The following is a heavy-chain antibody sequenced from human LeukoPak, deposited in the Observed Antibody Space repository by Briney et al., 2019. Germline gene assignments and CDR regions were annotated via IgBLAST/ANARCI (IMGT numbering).Heavy chain of an antibody. CDR1: GGSIISYY. D-gene: IGHD1-26*01. CDR3: ARGNSGSYYGFDY. J-gene: IGHJ4*02. V-gene: IGHV4-59*01. Sequence: KASETLSLTCTVSGGSIISYYWSWIRQPPGEGLEWIGYIYYTGSTNYNPSLKSRVTISVDTSKNQFSLKLSSVTAADTAVYYCARGNSGSYYGFDYWGQGTLVTVSS. CDR2: IYYTGST.